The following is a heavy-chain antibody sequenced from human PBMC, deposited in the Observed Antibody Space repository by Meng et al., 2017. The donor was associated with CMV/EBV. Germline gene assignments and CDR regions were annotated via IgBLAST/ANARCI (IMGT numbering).Heavy chain of an antibody. CDR1: GFTFSNAW. Sequence: GGSLRLSCAASGFTFSNAWMSWVRQAPGKGLEWVGRIKSKTDGGTTDYAAPVKGRFTISRDDSKNTLYLQMNSLKTEDTVVYYCTTDPTFTYYDFWSGYYTDYWGQGMLVTVSS. CDR3: TTDPTFTYYDFWSGYYTDY. CDR2: IKSKTDGGTT. V-gene: IGHV3-15*01. J-gene: IGHJ4*02. D-gene: IGHD3-3*01.